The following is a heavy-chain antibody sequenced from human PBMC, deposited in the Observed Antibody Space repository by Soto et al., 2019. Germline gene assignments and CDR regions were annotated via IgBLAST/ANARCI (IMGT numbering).Heavy chain of an antibody. Sequence: SETLSLTCTVSGSSISGSYWSWVRQPAGKGLEWIGRIYSSGSSNYNPSLNSRLTMSLDTSKNQFSLKLRSVTAADTAIYYCARLFTVTTDYFFGIDVWRQGPTVPVS. CDR3: ARLFTVTTDYFFGIDV. J-gene: IGHJ6*02. CDR1: GSSISGSY. V-gene: IGHV4-4*07. D-gene: IGHD4-17*01. CDR2: IYSSGSS.